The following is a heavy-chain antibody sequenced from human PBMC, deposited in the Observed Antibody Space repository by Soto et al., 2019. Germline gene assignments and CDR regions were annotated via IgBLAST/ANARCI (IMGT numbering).Heavy chain of an antibody. CDR2: ISSSSSYI. CDR1: GFTFSSYS. CDR3: AISYSSGWYLGAFDI. J-gene: IGHJ3*02. V-gene: IGHV3-21*01. D-gene: IGHD6-19*01. Sequence: EVQLVESGGGLVKPGGSLRLSCAASGFTFSSYSMNWVRQAPGKGLEWVSSISSSSSYIYYADSVKGRFTISRDNAKNSPDLQMNSLRAEDTAVYYCAISYSSGWYLGAFDIWGQGTMVTVSS.